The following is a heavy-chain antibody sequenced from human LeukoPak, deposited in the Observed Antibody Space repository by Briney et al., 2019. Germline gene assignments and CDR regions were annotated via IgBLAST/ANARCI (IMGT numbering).Heavy chain of an antibody. V-gene: IGHV5-51*01. J-gene: IGHJ5*02. CDR2: IYPGDSDT. CDR1: GFNFATHW. CDR3: ARHVSPGYSRSWYEH. Sequence: GGSLRISCQCSGFNFATHWIGWVRQMPGKGLEWMGIIYPGDSDTRYNPSFQGQVTISADKSLRTAFLQWSTLKASDTAIYFCARHVSPGYSRSWYEHWGQGTLVTVSS. D-gene: IGHD6-13*01.